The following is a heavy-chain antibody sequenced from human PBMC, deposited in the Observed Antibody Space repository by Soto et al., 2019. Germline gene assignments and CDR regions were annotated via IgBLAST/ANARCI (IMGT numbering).Heavy chain of an antibody. CDR3: ARGGYYYDSSGYYSDY. CDR2: ISGYNANT. J-gene: IGHJ4*02. CDR1: GYTFTGYG. V-gene: IGHV1-18*01. D-gene: IGHD3-22*01. Sequence: QVQLVQSGAEVKKPGASVKVSCKASGYTFTGYGIGWVRQPPGQGLEWMGWISGYNANTNYPQKLKGRITMTTDTSTSTAYMELRSLRSDDTAVYYCARGGYYYDSSGYYSDYWGQGTLVTVSS.